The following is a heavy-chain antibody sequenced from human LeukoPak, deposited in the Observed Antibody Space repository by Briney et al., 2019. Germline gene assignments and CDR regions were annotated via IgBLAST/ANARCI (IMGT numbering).Heavy chain of an antibody. CDR2: INPSGGST. D-gene: IGHD6-6*01. CDR3: ARETPPYSSSSNWFDP. CDR1: GYTFTSYY. Sequence: GASVKVSCKASGYTFTSYYTHWVRQAPGQGLEWMGIINPSGGSTSYAQKFQGRVTMTRDTSTSTVYMELSSLRSEDTAVYYCARETPPYSSSSNWFDPWGQGTLVTVSS. V-gene: IGHV1-46*01. J-gene: IGHJ5*02.